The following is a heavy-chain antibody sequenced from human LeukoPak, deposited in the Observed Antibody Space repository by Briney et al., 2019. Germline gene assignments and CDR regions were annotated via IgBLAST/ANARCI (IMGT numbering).Heavy chain of an antibody. V-gene: IGHV4-59*01. J-gene: IGHJ4*02. D-gene: IGHD3-22*01. CDR3: AKGGIRDSSGYYSAILDY. Sequence: SETLSLTCTVSGGSISSYYWSWIRQPPGKGLEWIGYIYYSGSTNYNPSLKSRVTISVDTSKNQFSLKLSSVTAADTAVYYCAKGGIRDSSGYYSAILDYWGQGTLVTVSS. CDR2: IYYSGST. CDR1: GGSISSYY.